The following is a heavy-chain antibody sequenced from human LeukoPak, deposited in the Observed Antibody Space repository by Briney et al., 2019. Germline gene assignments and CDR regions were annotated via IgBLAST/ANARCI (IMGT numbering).Heavy chain of an antibody. Sequence: KPSGTLSLTCAVSGGSISSSNWWSWVRQPPGKGLEWIGEIYHSGSTNYNPSLKSRVTISVDKSKNQFSLKLSSVTAADTAVYYYARAIYDFWSGYDYWGQGTLVTVSS. V-gene: IGHV4-4*02. CDR1: GGSISSSNW. CDR3: ARAIYDFWSGYDY. J-gene: IGHJ4*02. D-gene: IGHD3-3*01. CDR2: IYHSGST.